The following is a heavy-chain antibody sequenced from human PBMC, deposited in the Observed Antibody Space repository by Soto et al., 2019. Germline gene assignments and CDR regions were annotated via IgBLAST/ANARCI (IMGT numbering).Heavy chain of an antibody. D-gene: IGHD5-18*01. CDR3: ARATDGYSYGPDFDY. J-gene: IGHJ4*02. Sequence: ASVKVSCKASGYTFTGYYMHWVRQAPGQGLEWMGWINPNSGGTNYAQKFQGWVTMTRDTSISTAYMELSRLRSDDTAVYYCARATDGYSYGPDFDYWGQGTLVTVYS. CDR2: INPNSGGT. CDR1: GYTFTGYY. V-gene: IGHV1-2*04.